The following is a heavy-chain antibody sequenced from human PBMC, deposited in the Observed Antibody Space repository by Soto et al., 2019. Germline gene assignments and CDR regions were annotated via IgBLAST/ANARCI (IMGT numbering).Heavy chain of an antibody. CDR3: TRKKWFGDPQQGVDV. V-gene: IGHV3-73*01. J-gene: IGHJ6*02. Sequence: GGSLRLSCAASGFTFSGSAMHWVRQASGKGLEWVGRIRSKANSYATAYAASVKGRFTISRDDSKNTAYLQMNSLKTEDTAVYYCTRKKWFGDPQQGVDVWGQGTTVTVSS. CDR1: GFTFSGSA. D-gene: IGHD3-10*01. CDR2: IRSKANSYAT.